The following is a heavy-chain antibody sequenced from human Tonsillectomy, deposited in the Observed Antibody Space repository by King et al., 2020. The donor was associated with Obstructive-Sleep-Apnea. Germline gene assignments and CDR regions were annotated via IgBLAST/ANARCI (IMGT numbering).Heavy chain of an antibody. J-gene: IGHJ4*02. Sequence: QLQLQESGPGLVKPSETLSLTCTVSGDSISSSSFYWGWIRQPPGKGLEWIGSIYYSGSTYYNPSLKSRVTISVDTSKNQFSLKLSSVTAADTAVYYCVSGSGWNYYFDYWGQGTLVTVSS. V-gene: IGHV4-39*01. CDR1: GDSISSSSFY. CDR3: VSGSGWNYYFDY. CDR2: IYYSGST. D-gene: IGHD6-19*01.